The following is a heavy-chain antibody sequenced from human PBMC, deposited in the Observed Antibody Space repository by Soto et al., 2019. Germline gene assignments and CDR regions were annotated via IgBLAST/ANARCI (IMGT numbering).Heavy chain of an antibody. CDR1: GFTFNSYG. D-gene: IGHD7-27*01. Sequence: QVQLVESGGGVVQPGRSLRLSCAASGFTFNSYGMHWVRQAPGKGLEWVAVISYHGSNKYYADSVKGRFTISRDNSKNTLYLQMNSLRAEDTAVYYCARDVGMGNWYFDLWGRGTLVTVSS. V-gene: IGHV3-30*03. CDR2: ISYHGSNK. J-gene: IGHJ2*01. CDR3: ARDVGMGNWYFDL.